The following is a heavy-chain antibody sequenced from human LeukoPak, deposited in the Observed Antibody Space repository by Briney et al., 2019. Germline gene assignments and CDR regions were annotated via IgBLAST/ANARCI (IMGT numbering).Heavy chain of an antibody. V-gene: IGHV1-69*06. CDR1: GYTFTGYY. CDR2: IIPIFGTA. Sequence: SVKVSCKSSGYTFTGYYIHWVRQAPGQGLEWMGGIIPIFGTANYAQKFRGRVTITADKSTRTAYMELSSLRSEDTAVYYCGSGGSTGGLDYWGQGTLVTVSS. CDR3: GSGGSTGGLDY. J-gene: IGHJ4*02. D-gene: IGHD2-15*01.